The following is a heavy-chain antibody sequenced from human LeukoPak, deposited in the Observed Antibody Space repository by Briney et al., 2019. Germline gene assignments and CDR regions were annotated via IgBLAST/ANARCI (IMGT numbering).Heavy chain of an antibody. Sequence: SETLSLTCAVYGGSFSGYYWSWIRQPPGKGLEWIGEINHSGSTNYNPSLKSRVTISVDTSKNQFSLKLSSVTAADTAAYYCARGQWFGESPPFDYWGQGTLVTVSS. D-gene: IGHD3-10*01. CDR2: INHSGST. V-gene: IGHV4-34*01. J-gene: IGHJ4*02. CDR1: GGSFSGYY. CDR3: ARGQWFGESPPFDY.